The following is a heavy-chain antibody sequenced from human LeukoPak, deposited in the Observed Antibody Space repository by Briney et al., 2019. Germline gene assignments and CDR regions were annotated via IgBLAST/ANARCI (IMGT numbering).Heavy chain of an antibody. CDR2: IKPDGTLT. D-gene: IGHD3-10*01. V-gene: IGHV3-7*01. CDR1: GFTFREYW. Sequence: GGSLRLSCAASGFTFREYWMGCVRQTPGRGLEWVAFIKPDGTLTQYVDSVRGRFTISRDNAQNSLSLQMKSLGVEDTAVYYCVRFGVAYGMDVWGQGTTVTVS. J-gene: IGHJ6*02. CDR3: VRFGVAYGMDV.